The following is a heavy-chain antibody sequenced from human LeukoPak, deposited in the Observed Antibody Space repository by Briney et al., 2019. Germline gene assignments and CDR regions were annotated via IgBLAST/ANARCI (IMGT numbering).Heavy chain of an antibody. CDR1: GGTFSSFA. Sequence: SVKVSCRTSGGTFSSFAMNWVRHAPGQGLEWMGGIIPLFGPANYAQKFQGRVTITTDESTSTVYMELSSLRSEDTAFYYCARGGAFDIWGQGTMVIVSS. CDR2: IIPLFGPA. J-gene: IGHJ3*02. CDR3: ARGGAFDI. V-gene: IGHV1-69*05.